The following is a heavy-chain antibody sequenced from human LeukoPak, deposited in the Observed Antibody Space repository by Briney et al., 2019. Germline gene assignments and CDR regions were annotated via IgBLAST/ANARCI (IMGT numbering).Heavy chain of an antibody. J-gene: IGHJ4*02. CDR1: GFTFSTYA. CDR3: ARRAGAYSHPYDY. CDR2: FSGSGGST. D-gene: IGHD4/OR15-4a*01. V-gene: IGHV3-23*01. Sequence: GGSLRLSCAASGFTFSTYAMSWVRQPPGKGLEWVSAFSGSGGSTYYADSVKGRFTISRDNSKNTLYLQMNSLRAEDTAVYYCARRAGAYSHPYDYWGQGTLVTVSS.